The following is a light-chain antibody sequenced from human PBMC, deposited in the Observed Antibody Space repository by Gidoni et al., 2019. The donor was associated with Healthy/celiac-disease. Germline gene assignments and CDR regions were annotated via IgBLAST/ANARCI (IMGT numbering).Light chain of an antibody. J-gene: IGKJ1*01. Sequence: AIRITQSPSSLSASTGDRVTITCRAGQGISSYLAWYQQKPGKAPKLLIYAASTLQSGVPSRFSGSGSGTDFTLTISCLQSEDFATYYCQQYYSYPHTFGQGTKVEIK. CDR3: QQYYSYPHT. CDR1: QGISSY. CDR2: AAS. V-gene: IGKV1-8*01.